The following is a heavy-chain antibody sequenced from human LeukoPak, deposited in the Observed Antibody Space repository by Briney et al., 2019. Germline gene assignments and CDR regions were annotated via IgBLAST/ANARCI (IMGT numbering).Heavy chain of an antibody. Sequence: GGSLRLSCAASGFTFSNAWMSWVRQVPGKGLEWVGRIKRKTDGGTIDYGAAVKGRFTISRDGSKNTLYLQMDSLKSEDTAVYYCTTYDYGDYYFFYGMDVWGQGTTVTVSS. CDR3: TTYDYGDYYFFYGMDV. CDR1: GFTFSNAW. J-gene: IGHJ6*02. CDR2: IKRKTDGGTI. V-gene: IGHV3-15*01. D-gene: IGHD4-17*01.